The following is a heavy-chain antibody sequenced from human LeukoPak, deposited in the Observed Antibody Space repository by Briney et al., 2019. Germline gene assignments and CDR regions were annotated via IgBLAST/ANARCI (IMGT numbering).Heavy chain of an antibody. V-gene: IGHV1-69*05. CDR2: IIPIFGTA. CDR3: ARSSTYYYDSSGYYGDLFDY. D-gene: IGHD3-22*01. Sequence: ASVKVSCKASGGTFSSYAISWVRQAPGQGLEWMGRIIPIFGTANYAQKFQGRVTITTDESTSTAYMELSSLRPEDTAVYYCARSSTYYYDSSGYYGDLFDYWGQGTLVTVSS. J-gene: IGHJ4*02. CDR1: GGTFSSYA.